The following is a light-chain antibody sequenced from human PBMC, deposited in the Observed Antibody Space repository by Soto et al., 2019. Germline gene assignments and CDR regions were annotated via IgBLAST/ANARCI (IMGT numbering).Light chain of an antibody. Sequence: DIQMTQSPTSLSASVGDRVTITCRASQDIRNFVAWYQQKQGKAPKLLIYAASTLQSGVPSRFSGSGSGTDFTLTINILQPEDVATYSCQKYSSVPVFGPGTKVEIK. CDR2: AAS. J-gene: IGKJ3*01. CDR3: QKYSSVPV. CDR1: QDIRNF. V-gene: IGKV1-27*01.